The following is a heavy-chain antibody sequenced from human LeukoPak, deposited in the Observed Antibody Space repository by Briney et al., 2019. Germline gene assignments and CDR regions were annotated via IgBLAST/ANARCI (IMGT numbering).Heavy chain of an antibody. CDR3: ARVLQQLVPYYNYYYYYMDV. V-gene: IGHV1-18*01. CDR2: ISAYNGNT. J-gene: IGHJ6*03. CDR1: GYTFTSYG. D-gene: IGHD6-13*01. Sequence: ASVTVSCKASGYTFTSYGISWVRQAPGQGLEWMGWISAYNGNTNYAQKLQGRVTITTDTSTSTAYMELRSLRSDDTAVYYCARVLQQLVPYYNYYYYYMDVWGKGTTVTVSS.